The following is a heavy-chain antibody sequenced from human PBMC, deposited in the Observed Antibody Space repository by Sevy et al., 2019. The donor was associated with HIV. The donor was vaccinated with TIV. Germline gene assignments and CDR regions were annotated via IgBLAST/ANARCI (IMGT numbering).Heavy chain of an antibody. CDR2: ITGSGGNT. CDR3: AKDHAGRPRPLHAFDI. V-gene: IGHV3-23*01. J-gene: IGHJ3*02. CDR1: GFTFSSYA. Sequence: GGSLRLSCAASGFTFSSYAMNWVRQAPGKGLEWVSSITGSGGNTYYADSVKGRFTISRDNSKNTLYLQMNSLRAEDTALYYWAKDHAGRPRPLHAFDIWGQGTMVTVSS. D-gene: IGHD3-10*01.